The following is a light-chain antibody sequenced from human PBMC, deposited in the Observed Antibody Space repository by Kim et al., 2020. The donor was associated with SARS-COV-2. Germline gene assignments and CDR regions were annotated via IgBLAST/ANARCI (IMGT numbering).Light chain of an antibody. V-gene: IGLV3-1*01. Sequence: SYELTQPPSVSVSTGQTASITCSGDKLGDKYACWYQQKPGQSPVLVIYQHIKRPSGIPERFSGSNSGNTATLTISGTQAMDEADYYCQAWDSSTAVVFGGGTQLTVL. J-gene: IGLJ2*01. CDR3: QAWDSSTAVV. CDR1: KLGDKY. CDR2: QHI.